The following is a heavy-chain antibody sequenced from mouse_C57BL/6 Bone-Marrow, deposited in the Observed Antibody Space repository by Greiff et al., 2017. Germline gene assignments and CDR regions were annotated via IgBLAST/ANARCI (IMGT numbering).Heavy chain of an antibody. V-gene: IGHV14-2*01. CDR2: IDPEDGDT. J-gene: IGHJ2*01. Sequence: EVQLQQSGAELVKPGASVKLSCTASGFNIKDYYMHWVKQRTEQGLEWIGRIDPEDGDTKYAPKFQGKATITADTSSNTAYLQLSSLTSEDTAVSYCARLGNCSSSFDYWGQGTTLTVSS. CDR3: ARLGNCSSSFDY. CDR1: GFNIKDYY. D-gene: IGHD1-1*01.